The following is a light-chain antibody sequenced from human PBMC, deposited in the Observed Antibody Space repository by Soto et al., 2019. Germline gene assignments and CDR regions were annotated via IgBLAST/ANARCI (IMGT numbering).Light chain of an antibody. CDR1: QSISSW. CDR2: DAS. Sequence: IQLTQSPSTLSASVGDRGTITCRASQSISSWLAWYQQKPGKAPKLLIYDASSLESGVPSRFSGSGSGTEFTLTISSLQPDDFATYYCQQYNSYPWTFGQGTKV. V-gene: IGKV1-5*01. CDR3: QQYNSYPWT. J-gene: IGKJ1*01.